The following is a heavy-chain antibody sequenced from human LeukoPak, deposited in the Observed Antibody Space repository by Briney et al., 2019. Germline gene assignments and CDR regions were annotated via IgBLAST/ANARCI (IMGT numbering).Heavy chain of an antibody. J-gene: IGHJ4*02. CDR2: IIPILGIA. CDR1: GGTFSSYA. CDR3: ARYRRDGYNYKPDY. Sequence: ASVKVSCKASGGTFSSYAISWVRQAPGQGLEWMGRIIPILGIANYAQKFQGRVTITADKSTSTAYMELSSLRSEDTAVYYCARYRRDGYNYKPDYWGQGTLVTVSS. D-gene: IGHD5-24*01. V-gene: IGHV1-69*04.